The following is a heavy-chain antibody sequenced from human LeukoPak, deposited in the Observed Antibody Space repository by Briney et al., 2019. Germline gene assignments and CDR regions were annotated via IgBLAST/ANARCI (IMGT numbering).Heavy chain of an antibody. J-gene: IGHJ6*02. CDR2: ISSSSSYI. CDR1: GFTFSSYS. D-gene: IGHD4-23*01. Sequence: PGGSLRLSCAASGFTFSSYSMNWVRQAPGEGLEWVSSISSSSSYIYYADSVKGRFTISRDNAKNSLYLQMNSLRAEDTAVYYCARDGATVGHGMDVWGQGTTVTVSS. V-gene: IGHV3-21*01. CDR3: ARDGATVGHGMDV.